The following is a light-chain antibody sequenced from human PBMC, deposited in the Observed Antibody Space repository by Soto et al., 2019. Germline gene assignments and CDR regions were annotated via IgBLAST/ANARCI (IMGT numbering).Light chain of an antibody. CDR2: AAS. V-gene: IGKV1-8*01. J-gene: IGKJ4*01. CDR3: QQLNSYPLT. Sequence: AIRMTHSPSSFSASTGGRVTITCRASQGISSYLAWYQQKPGKAPKLMIYAASTLQSGVPSRFSGSGSGTDCTLTISSLQPEDVATYYCQQLNSYPLTFGGGTKVDIK. CDR1: QGISSY.